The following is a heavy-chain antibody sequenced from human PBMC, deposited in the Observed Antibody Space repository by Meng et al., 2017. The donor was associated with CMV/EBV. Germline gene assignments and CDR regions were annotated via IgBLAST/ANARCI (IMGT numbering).Heavy chain of an antibody. V-gene: IGHV4-4*07. CDR1: AAPTKNIN. D-gene: IGHD3-16*01. CDR2: IQVIGHT. Sequence: HIHDSCPGLLQPTQTLSPTSFVPAAPTKNINWNWVRQTAGQGLEWIELIQVIGHTVYNPSLKSRVTVSLDASKSQFSLTLNSVTAADTATYYCAGSRPGGGACDYWGQGILVTVSS. J-gene: IGHJ4*02. CDR3: AGSRPGGGACDY.